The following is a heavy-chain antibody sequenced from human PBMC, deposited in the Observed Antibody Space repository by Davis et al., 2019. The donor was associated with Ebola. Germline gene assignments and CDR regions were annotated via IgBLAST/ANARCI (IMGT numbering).Heavy chain of an antibody. CDR1: AGSIRTHY. V-gene: IGHV4-59*11. CDR3: ARSVFYDSTGYYVHWFYDL. D-gene: IGHD3-22*01. Sequence: SETLSLTCTASAGSIRTHYWSWIRQSPGKGLEWIGYIYYGGRTDYIPSLQSRAFISVDTSKNHFSLNLISVTAADTAIYYCARSVFYDSTGYYVHWFYDLWGRGTLVTVSS. J-gene: IGHJ2*01. CDR2: IYYGGRT.